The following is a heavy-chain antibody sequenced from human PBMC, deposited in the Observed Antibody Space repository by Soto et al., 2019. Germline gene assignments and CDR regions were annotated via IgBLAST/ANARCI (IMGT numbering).Heavy chain of an antibody. D-gene: IGHD6-13*01. J-gene: IGHJ5*02. Sequence: PSETLSLTCTVSGGSISSGGYYWSWIRQHPGKGLEWIGYIYYSGSTYYNPSLKSRVTISVDTSKNQFSLKLSSVTAADTVVYYCAREAGTVWFDPWGQGTLVTVSS. CDR3: AREAGTVWFDP. CDR1: GGSISSGGYY. V-gene: IGHV4-31*03. CDR2: IYYSGST.